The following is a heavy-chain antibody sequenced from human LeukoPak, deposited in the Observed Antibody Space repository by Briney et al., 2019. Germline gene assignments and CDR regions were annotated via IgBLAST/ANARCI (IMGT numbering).Heavy chain of an antibody. Sequence: PGGSLRLSCAASGFTFDDYAMHWVRQAPGKGLEWVSGISWNSGSIGYADSVKGRFTISRDNAKNSLYLQMNSLRAEDTALYYCAKDSSNDYYDGSGPEYYFDYWGQGTLVTVSS. CDR3: AKDSSNDYYDGSGPEYYFDY. CDR2: ISWNSGSI. J-gene: IGHJ4*02. CDR1: GFTFDDYA. V-gene: IGHV3-9*01. D-gene: IGHD3-22*01.